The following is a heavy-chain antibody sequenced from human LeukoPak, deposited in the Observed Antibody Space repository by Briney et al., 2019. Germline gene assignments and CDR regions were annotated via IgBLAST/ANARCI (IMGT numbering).Heavy chain of an antibody. D-gene: IGHD3-22*01. CDR2: IYHSGTT. CDR3: ARGRTYYYDSSGYYYGY. J-gene: IGHJ4*02. CDR1: AYSISNGFV. Sequence: PSETLSLTCTVSAYSISNGFVWGWIRQPPGKGLEWIASIYHSGTTNYNPSLKSRVTISVDTSKNQFSLKLSSVTAADTAVYYCARGRTYYYDSSGYYYGYWGQGTLVTVSS. V-gene: IGHV4-38-2*02.